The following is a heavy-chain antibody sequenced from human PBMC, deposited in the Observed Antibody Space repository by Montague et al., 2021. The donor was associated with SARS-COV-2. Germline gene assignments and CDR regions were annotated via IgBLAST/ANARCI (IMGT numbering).Heavy chain of an antibody. CDR1: GFTFINYW. CDR2: TNSDGRST. CDR3: VREVGMVVARTLGRRDS. Sequence: SLRLSCAVSGFTFINYWMHWVRQAPGKGLEWVSRTNSDGRSTTYADSVKGRFTISRDNAKNTLSLQINSLRGEDTAVYYCVREVGMVVARTLGRRDSWGPGTQVTGSS. J-gene: IGHJ5*01. D-gene: IGHD6-19*01. V-gene: IGHV3-74*01.